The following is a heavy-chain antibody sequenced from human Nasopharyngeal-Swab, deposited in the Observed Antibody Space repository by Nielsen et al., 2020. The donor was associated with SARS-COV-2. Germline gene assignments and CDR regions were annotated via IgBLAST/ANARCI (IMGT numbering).Heavy chain of an antibody. V-gene: IGHV3-33*01. CDR3: ARWAKVHNDAFDI. CDR2: IWYDGSNK. Sequence: GESLKISCAASGFTFSSYGMHWVRQAPGKGLEWVAVIWYDGSNKYYADSVKGRFTISRDNSKNTLYLQMNSLRAEDTAVYYCARWAKVHNDAFDIWGQGTMVTVSS. D-gene: IGHD4/OR15-4a*01. J-gene: IGHJ3*02. CDR1: GFTFSSYG.